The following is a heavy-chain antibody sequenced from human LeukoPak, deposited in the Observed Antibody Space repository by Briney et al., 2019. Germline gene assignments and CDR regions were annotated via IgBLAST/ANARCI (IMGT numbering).Heavy chain of an antibody. CDR2: IYTSGST. CDR1: GGSISTYF. V-gene: IGHV4-4*07. Sequence: SETQSLTCTVSGGSISTYFWSWLRQPAGKGLEWIGRIYTSGSTNYNPSLKSRVTMSVDTSKNQFSLKLSSVTAADTAVYYCAREEKAAQDYWGQGTLVTVSS. J-gene: IGHJ4*02. CDR3: AREEKAAQDY. D-gene: IGHD2-15*01.